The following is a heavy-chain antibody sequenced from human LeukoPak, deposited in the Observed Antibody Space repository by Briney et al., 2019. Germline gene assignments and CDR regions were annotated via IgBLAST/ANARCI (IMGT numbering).Heavy chain of an antibody. J-gene: IGHJ3*02. CDR2: IYHSGST. V-gene: IGHV4-4*02. CDR1: GFTFSSYAM. Sequence: PGGSLRLSCAASGFTFSSYAMSWVRQPPGKGLEWIGEIYHSGSTNYNPSLKSRVTISVDKSKNQFSLKLSSVTAADTAVYYCARRSGAFDIWGQGTMVTVSS. CDR3: ARRSGAFDI.